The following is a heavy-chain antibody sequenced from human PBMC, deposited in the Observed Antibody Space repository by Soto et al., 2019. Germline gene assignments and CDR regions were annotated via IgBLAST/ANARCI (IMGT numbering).Heavy chain of an antibody. CDR2: IWYDGSNK. D-gene: IGHD3-22*01. J-gene: IGHJ6*02. V-gene: IGHV3-33*08. CDR1: GFTFSSYA. CDR3: ARATYFYDSSGYSGYGLDV. Sequence: GGSLRLSCAASGFTFSSYAMSWVRQAPGKGLEWVAVIWYDGSNKFYADSVKGRFTISRDNSKNTVSLQMNSLRAEDTAVYYCARATYFYDSSGYSGYGLDVWGQGTTVTVSS.